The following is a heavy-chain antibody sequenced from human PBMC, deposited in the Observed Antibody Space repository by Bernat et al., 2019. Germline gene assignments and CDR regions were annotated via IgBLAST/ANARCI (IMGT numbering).Heavy chain of an antibody. V-gene: IGHV3-30*04. D-gene: IGHD3-10*01. J-gene: IGHJ3*02. CDR3: AGPPPGLHIVIGAFDI. CDR1: GFTFSSYA. CDR2: ISYDGRNK. Sequence: QVQLVESGGGVVQPGRSLRLSCAASGFTFSSYAMHWVRQAPGKGLEWVAVISYDGRNKYYADSVKGRFTISRDNSKNTLYLQMNSLRAEDTAVYYCAGPPPGLHIVIGAFDIWGQGTMVTVSS.